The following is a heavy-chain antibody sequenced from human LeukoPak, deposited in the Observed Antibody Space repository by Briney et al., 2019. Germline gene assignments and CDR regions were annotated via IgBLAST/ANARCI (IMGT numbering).Heavy chain of an antibody. V-gene: IGHV4-39*01. J-gene: IGHJ4*02. Sequence: SETLSLTCTVSGGSISSSTYCWGWIRQPPGKGLEWIGSIYYSGITYYNPSLKSRVTMSVDTSKNQFSLKLSPVTAADTAVYYCARHFIVGGTNRFDYWGQGTLATVSS. D-gene: IGHD1-26*01. CDR1: GGSISSSTYC. CDR2: IYYSGIT. CDR3: ARHFIVGGTNRFDY.